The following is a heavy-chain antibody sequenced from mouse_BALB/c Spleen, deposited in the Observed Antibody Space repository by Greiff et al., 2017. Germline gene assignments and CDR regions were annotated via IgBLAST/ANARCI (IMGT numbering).Heavy chain of an antibody. Sequence: EVKLVESGGGLVKPGGSLKLSCAASGFTFSSYAMSWVRQTPEKRLEWVASISSGGSTYYPDSVKGRFTISRDNARNILYLQMSSLRSEDTAMYYCARRGYSPFAYWGQGTLVTVSA. CDR1: GFTFSSYA. CDR3: ARRGYSPFAY. J-gene: IGHJ3*01. V-gene: IGHV5-6-5*01. D-gene: IGHD2-3*01. CDR2: ISSGGST.